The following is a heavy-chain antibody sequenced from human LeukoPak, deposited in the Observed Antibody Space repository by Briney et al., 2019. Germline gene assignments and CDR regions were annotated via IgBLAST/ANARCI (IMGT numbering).Heavy chain of an antibody. V-gene: IGHV4-39*01. CDR2: IFYSGRT. Sequence: SETLSLTYTVSGGSISSSGYYWGWIRQPPGKGLEWIGSIFYSGRTFYNPSLKSRGTISVDTSKNQFSLNLTSVTAADTAVYYCARLAATGTKRFDYWGQGTLVTVSS. CDR1: GGSISSSGYY. CDR3: ARLAATGTKRFDY. J-gene: IGHJ4*02. D-gene: IGHD6-13*01.